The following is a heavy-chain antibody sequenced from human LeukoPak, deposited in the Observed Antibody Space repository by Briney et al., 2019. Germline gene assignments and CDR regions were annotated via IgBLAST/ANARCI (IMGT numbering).Heavy chain of an antibody. V-gene: IGHV3-30-3*01. CDR3: AREYYTPYFDY. D-gene: IGHD3-3*01. Sequence: GGSLRLSCAASGFTFSSYAMHWVRQAPGKGLEWVAVISYDGSNKYYADSVKGRFTISRDNSKNTPYLQMNSLRAEDTAVYYCAREYYTPYFDYWGQGTLVTVSS. J-gene: IGHJ4*02. CDR2: ISYDGSNK. CDR1: GFTFSSYA.